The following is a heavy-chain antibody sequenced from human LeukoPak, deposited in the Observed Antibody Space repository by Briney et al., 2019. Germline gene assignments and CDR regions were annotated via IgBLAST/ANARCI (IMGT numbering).Heavy chain of an antibody. CDR2: VRNKADGYTT. CDR1: GFTFSPHY. D-gene: IGHD3-10*01. CDR3: GDLGSAGTDH. Sequence: GGSLRLSCAASGFTFSPHYMDWVRQSPGQGLEWVGLVRNKADGYTTIYAASVRGRFTISRDDSKNSIYLQMDSLKTEDTAVYYCGDLGSAGTDHWGQGTLVTVSS. J-gene: IGHJ4*02. V-gene: IGHV3-72*01.